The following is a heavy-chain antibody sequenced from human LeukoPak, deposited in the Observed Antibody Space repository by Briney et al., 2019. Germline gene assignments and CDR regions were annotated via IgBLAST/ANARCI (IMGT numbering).Heavy chain of an antibody. Sequence: PGGSLRLSCAASGFTFSSYGMHWVRQAPGKGLEWVAIISYDGNNKYYADSVKGRFSISRDNFKNTLYLQMNSLRAEDTAVYYCARALTYSTSWFAHYWGQGILVTVSS. CDR2: ISYDGNNK. V-gene: IGHV3-30*19. CDR1: GFTFSSYG. CDR3: ARALTYSTSWFAHY. D-gene: IGHD2-2*01. J-gene: IGHJ4*02.